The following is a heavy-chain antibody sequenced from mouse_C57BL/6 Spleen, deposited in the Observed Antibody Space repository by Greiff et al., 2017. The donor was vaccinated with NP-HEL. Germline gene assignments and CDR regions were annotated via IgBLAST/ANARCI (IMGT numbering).Heavy chain of an antibody. CDR3: ARGYYGSSYGGAWFAY. CDR2: IHPNSGST. Sequence: QVQLQQPGAELVKPGASVKLSCKASGYTFTSYWMHWVKQRPGQGLEWIGMIHPNSGSTNYNEKFKSKATLTVDKSSSTAYMQLSSLTSEDSAVYYCARGYYGSSYGGAWFAYWGQRTLVTVSA. V-gene: IGHV1-64*01. J-gene: IGHJ3*01. CDR1: GYTFTSYW. D-gene: IGHD1-1*01.